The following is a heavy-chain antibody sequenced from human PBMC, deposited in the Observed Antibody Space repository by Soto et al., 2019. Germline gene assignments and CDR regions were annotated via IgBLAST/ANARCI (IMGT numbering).Heavy chain of an antibody. Sequence: SQTLSLTCAISGDSVSSNSAAWNWIRQSPSRGLEWLGRTYYRSQWYNDYAGSVKSRITMKRVTSKNQFSLRLKAVTPEETAVYYCARDLEIIGVVIHQGNWFDPLGQGTLVTVSS. CDR2: TYYRSQWYN. D-gene: IGHD3-3*01. CDR1: GDSVSSNSAA. CDR3: ARDLEIIGVVIHQGNWFDP. J-gene: IGHJ5*02. V-gene: IGHV6-1*01.